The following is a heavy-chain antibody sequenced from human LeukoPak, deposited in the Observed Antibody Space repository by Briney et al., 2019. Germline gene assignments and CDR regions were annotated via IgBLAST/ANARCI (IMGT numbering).Heavy chain of an antibody. Sequence: GGSLRLPCAASGFTFSSYWMHWVRQAPGKGLVWVSRINTDGRSTSYADSVKGRFTISRDNAKNTLYLQMNSLRAEDTAVYYCARDEYGGSYYAYWGQGTLVTVSS. V-gene: IGHV3-74*01. CDR2: INTDGRST. CDR3: ARDEYGGSYYAY. J-gene: IGHJ4*02. D-gene: IGHD1-26*01. CDR1: GFTFSSYW.